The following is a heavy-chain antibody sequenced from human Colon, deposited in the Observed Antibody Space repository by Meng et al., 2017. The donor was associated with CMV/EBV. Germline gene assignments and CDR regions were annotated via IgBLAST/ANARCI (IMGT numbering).Heavy chain of an antibody. D-gene: IGHD3-3*01. CDR3: ARGEAFYDVWSVYFKPSYLDY. V-gene: IGHV3-7*03. CDR2: INEDGSDI. Sequence: GESLKISCAASGFTFSRHWMTWVRQGPGKGLEWVANINEDGSDIYYVDSVKGRFTISRDNAENSLYLQMNSLRAEDTAIYYCARGEAFYDVWSVYFKPSYLDYWGQGTLVTVSS. CDR1: GFTFSRHW. J-gene: IGHJ4*02.